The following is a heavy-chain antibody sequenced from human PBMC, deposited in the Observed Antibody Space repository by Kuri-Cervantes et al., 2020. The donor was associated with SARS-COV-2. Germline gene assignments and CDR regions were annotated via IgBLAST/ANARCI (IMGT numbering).Heavy chain of an antibody. CDR1: GFTFSSYA. D-gene: IGHD2-2*01. CDR2: ISYDGSNK. V-gene: IGHV3-30*14. Sequence: GESLKISCADSGFTFSSYAMHWVRQAPGKGLEWVAVISYDGSNKYYADSVKGRFTISRDNSKNTLYLQMNSLRAEDTAVYYCARYSSTSVIYYYMDVWGKGTTVTVSS. CDR3: ARYSSTSVIYYYMDV. J-gene: IGHJ6*03.